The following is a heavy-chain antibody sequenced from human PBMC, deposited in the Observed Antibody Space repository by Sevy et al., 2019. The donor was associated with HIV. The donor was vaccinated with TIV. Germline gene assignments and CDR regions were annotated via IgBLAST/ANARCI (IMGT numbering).Heavy chain of an antibody. J-gene: IGHJ4*02. D-gene: IGHD3-22*01. Sequence: GGSLRLSCAASGFTFSSYSMNWVRQAPGKGLEWVSSISSSSSYIYYADSVKGRFTTSRDNAKNSLYLQMNSLRAEDTAVYYCARSAAIMTYYYDSSGYADYWGQGTLVTVSS. CDR1: GFTFSSYS. V-gene: IGHV3-21*01. CDR3: ARSAAIMTYYYDSSGYADY. CDR2: ISSSSSYI.